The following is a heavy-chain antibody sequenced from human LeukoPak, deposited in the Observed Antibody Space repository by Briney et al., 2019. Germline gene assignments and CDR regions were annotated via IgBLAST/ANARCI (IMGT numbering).Heavy chain of an antibody. J-gene: IGHJ6*03. V-gene: IGHV3-21*01. CDR3: ARAYSETYGLGYYYMDV. Sequence: GGSLRLSCAASGFTFSSYSMNWVRQAPGKGLEWVSSISSSSSYIYYADSVKGRFTISRDNAKNSLYLQMNSLRAEDTAVYYCARAYSETYGLGYYYMDVWGKGTTVTISS. CDR1: GFTFSSYS. CDR2: ISSSSSYI. D-gene: IGHD1-26*01.